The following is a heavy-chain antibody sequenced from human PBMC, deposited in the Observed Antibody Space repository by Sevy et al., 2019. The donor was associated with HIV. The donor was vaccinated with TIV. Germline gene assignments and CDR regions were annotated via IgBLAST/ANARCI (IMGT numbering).Heavy chain of an antibody. D-gene: IGHD6-19*01. Sequence: GGSLRLSCVASGFTFSRYSMKWVRQAPGKGLEWVSNIGSTGPTIYYADSVKGRFTISRDNAKNSLYLQMNSLREEDTAVYYCARPGSGWFEFDSWGQGTLLTVSS. CDR1: GFTFSRYS. CDR2: IGSTGPTI. V-gene: IGHV3-48*02. CDR3: ARPGSGWFEFDS. J-gene: IGHJ4*02.